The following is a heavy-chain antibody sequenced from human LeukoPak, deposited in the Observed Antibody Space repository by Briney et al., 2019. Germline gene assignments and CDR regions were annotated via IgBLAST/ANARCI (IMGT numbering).Heavy chain of an antibody. J-gene: IGHJ5*02. Sequence: GASVKVSCKASGGTFSSYAISWVRQAPGQGLEWMGGIIPIFGTANYAQKFQGRVTITADESTSTAYMELSSLRSEDTAVYYCARAFWDCSSTSCYSSWFDPWGRGTLVTVSS. CDR3: ARAFWDCSSTSCYSSWFDP. D-gene: IGHD2-2*01. CDR2: IIPIFGTA. CDR1: GGTFSSYA. V-gene: IGHV1-69*13.